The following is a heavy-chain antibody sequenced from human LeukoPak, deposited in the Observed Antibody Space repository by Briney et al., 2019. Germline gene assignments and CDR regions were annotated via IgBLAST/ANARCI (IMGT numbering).Heavy chain of an antibody. D-gene: IGHD5-24*01. Sequence: GGSLRLSCAASGFTFDDYAMHWVRQAPGKGLEWVSGISGSGGSTYYADSVKGRFTISRDNSKNTLYLQMNSLRAEDTAVYYCAKGDGYSGPYYFDYWGQGTLVTVSS. CDR2: ISGSGGST. CDR3: AKGDGYSGPYYFDY. J-gene: IGHJ4*02. CDR1: GFTFDDYA. V-gene: IGHV3-23*01.